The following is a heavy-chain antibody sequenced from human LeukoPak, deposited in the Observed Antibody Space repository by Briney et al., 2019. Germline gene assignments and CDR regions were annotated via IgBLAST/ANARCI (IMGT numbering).Heavy chain of an antibody. Sequence: SVKVSCKASGGTFSSYAISWVRQAPGQGLEWMGGIIPIFGTANYAQKFQGRVTVTADKSTSTAYMELSSLRSEDTAVYYCASKGLGYSYGLWGQGTLVTVSS. CDR1: GGTFSSYA. J-gene: IGHJ4*02. V-gene: IGHV1-69*06. CDR3: ASKGLGYSYGL. CDR2: IIPIFGTA. D-gene: IGHD5-18*01.